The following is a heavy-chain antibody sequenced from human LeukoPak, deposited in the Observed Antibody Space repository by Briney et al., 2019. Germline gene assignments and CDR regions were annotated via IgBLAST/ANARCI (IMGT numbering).Heavy chain of an antibody. J-gene: IGHJ4*02. V-gene: IGHV1-24*01. CDR3: ATGYYYDSSVRGNDY. Sequence: ASVKVSCKVSGYTLTELSMHWVRQAPGKGLEWMGGFDPEDGETIYAQKFQGRVTMTEDTSTDTAYMELSSLRSEDTAVYCCATGYYYDSSVRGNDYWGQGTLVTVSS. D-gene: IGHD3-22*01. CDR2: FDPEDGET. CDR1: GYTLTELS.